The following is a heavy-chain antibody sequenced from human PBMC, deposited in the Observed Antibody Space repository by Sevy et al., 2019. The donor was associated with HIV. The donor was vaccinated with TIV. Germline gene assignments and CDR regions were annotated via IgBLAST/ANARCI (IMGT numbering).Heavy chain of an antibody. CDR2: ISNSGATI. D-gene: IGHD6-6*01. CDR1: GFTFSSYA. J-gene: IGHJ4*01. Sequence: GGSLRLSCAASGFTFSSYAMSWVRQAPGKGLEWVSVISNSGATIYYADSVKGRFTISRENSNNTLYLQMRSLRADDTAVYYCAKVASIAALSHFDFWGQGTLVTVSS. V-gene: IGHV3-23*01. CDR3: AKVASIAALSHFDF.